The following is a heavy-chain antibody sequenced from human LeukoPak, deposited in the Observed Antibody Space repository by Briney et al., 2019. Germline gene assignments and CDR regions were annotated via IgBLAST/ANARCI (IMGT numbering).Heavy chain of an antibody. D-gene: IGHD1-26*01. CDR2: ISYDEIIT. J-gene: IGHJ6*02. CDR3: AREREGTPYGMDV. CDR1: GFTFRSFA. V-gene: IGHV3-30-3*01. Sequence: PGGSLRLSCSASGFTFRSFAMFWVRQAPGQGLEWVAVISYDEIITYYADPVRGRFTISRDNSKNTLYLQMDSLTAEDTAVYYCAREREGTPYGMDVWGQGTTVTVSS.